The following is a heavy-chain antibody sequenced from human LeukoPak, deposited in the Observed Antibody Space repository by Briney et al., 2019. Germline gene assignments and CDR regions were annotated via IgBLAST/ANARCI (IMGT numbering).Heavy chain of an antibody. CDR2: IIPIFGTA. CDR3: ARALTPVYYYDSSGYPLAEYFQH. D-gene: IGHD3-22*01. CDR1: GGTFSSYA. Sequence: SVKVSCKASGGTFSSYAISWVRQAPGQGLEWMGGIIPIFGTANYAQKFQGRVTITADESTSTAYMELSSLRSEDTAVYYCARALTPVYYYDSSGYPLAEYFQHWGQGTLVTVSS. J-gene: IGHJ1*01. V-gene: IGHV1-69*13.